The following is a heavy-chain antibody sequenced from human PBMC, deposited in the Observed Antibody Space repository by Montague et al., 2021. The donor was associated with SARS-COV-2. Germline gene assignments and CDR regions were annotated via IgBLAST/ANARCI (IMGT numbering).Heavy chain of an antibody. Sequence: TLSLTCTVSGGSISSGGYYWSWIRQHPGKGLEWIGYIYYSGSTYYNPSLKSRVTISVDTSKNQFSLNLNSVTAADTAVYYCARLSSDIGGYFWFDPWGQGTLVSVSS. CDR2: IYYSGST. D-gene: IGHD1-26*01. CDR1: GGSISSGGYY. V-gene: IGHV4-31*03. CDR3: ARLSSDIGGYFWFDP. J-gene: IGHJ5*02.